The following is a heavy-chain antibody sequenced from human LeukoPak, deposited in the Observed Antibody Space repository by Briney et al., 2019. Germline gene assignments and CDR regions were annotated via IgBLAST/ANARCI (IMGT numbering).Heavy chain of an antibody. CDR2: IKGDESRS. V-gene: IGHV3-7*01. CDR1: GFTFSSYG. CDR3: ARDLDVVVPRSKHYDALDV. Sequence: PGGSLRLSCAASGFTFSSYGMHWVRQAPGKGLEWVSNIKGDESRSYYVDSVRGRLTISRDNAKNSLYLQIDNLRAEDTATYYCARDLDVVVPRSKHYDALDVWGQGTMVTVSS. J-gene: IGHJ3*01. D-gene: IGHD2-21*01.